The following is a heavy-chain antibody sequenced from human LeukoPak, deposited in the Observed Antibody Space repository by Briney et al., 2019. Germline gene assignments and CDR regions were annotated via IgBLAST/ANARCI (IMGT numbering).Heavy chain of an antibody. Sequence: SVKVSCKASGGTFSSYAISWVRQAPGQGLEWMGRIIPILGIANYAQKFQGRVTITADTSTSTAYMELRSLGSDDTAVYYCARAPGDSSGYYLYYYYYMDVWGKGTTVTVSS. CDR3: ARAPGDSSGYYLYYYYYMDV. J-gene: IGHJ6*03. D-gene: IGHD3-22*01. CDR2: IIPILGIA. CDR1: GGTFSSYA. V-gene: IGHV1-69*04.